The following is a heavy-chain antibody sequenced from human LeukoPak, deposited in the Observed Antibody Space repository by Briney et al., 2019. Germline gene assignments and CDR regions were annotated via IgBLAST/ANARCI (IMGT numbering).Heavy chain of an antibody. V-gene: IGHV3-23*01. CDR2: ISASGGST. Sequence: PGGSLRLSCAASGFTFSSYAMSWVRQAPGKGLEWVSAISASGGSTYYADSVKGRFTISRDNSKNTLYLQMNSLRAEDTAVHYCARRLVHSSFGQYFDYWGQGTLVTVSS. J-gene: IGHJ4*02. D-gene: IGHD6-6*01. CDR1: GFTFSSYA. CDR3: ARRLVHSSFGQYFDY.